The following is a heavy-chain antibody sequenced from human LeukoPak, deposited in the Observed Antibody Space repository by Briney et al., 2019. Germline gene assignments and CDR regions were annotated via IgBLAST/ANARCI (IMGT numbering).Heavy chain of an antibody. CDR1: GGSISSGSYY. D-gene: IGHD3-16*02. CDR3: ARTQHNTGSGYDFYDYVWGSYRPDAFDI. CDR2: IYTSGST. Sequence: SETLSLTCTVSGGSISSGSYYWSWIRQPAGKGLEWIGRIYTSGSTNYNPSLKSRVTISVDTSKNQFSLKLSSVTAADTAVYYCARTQHNTGSGYDFYDYVWGSYRPDAFDIWGQGTMVTVSS. V-gene: IGHV4-61*02. J-gene: IGHJ3*02.